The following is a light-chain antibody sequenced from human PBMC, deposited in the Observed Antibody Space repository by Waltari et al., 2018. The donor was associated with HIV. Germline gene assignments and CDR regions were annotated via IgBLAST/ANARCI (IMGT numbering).Light chain of an antibody. V-gene: IGKV4-1*01. J-gene: IGKJ4*01. Sequence: DFVMTQSPDSLAVSLGARATVHCRSSQNIKNFLAWYPQKPRPPPTLLMYWAATRESGVPDRFSGSGFGTDFSLAISSLQPEDVAIYYCQQYYSTPTVSFGGGTRVEI. CDR2: WAA. CDR1: QNIKNF. CDR3: QQYYSTPTVS.